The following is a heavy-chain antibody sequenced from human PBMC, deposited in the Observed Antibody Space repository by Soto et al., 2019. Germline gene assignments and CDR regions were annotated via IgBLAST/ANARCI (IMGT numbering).Heavy chain of an antibody. J-gene: IGHJ4*02. D-gene: IGHD3-10*01. V-gene: IGHV3-23*01. CDR3: AKVGPYGSGSYVNFDY. CDR1: GFTFSIYV. Sequence: GGSLRLSCAASGFTFSIYVMSWVRQAPGKGLEWVSGISESGDTTYFADSVKGRFTISRDNSKNTLYLQMNSLRVEDTAVYYCAKVGPYGSGSYVNFDYWGQGNLVTVSS. CDR2: ISESGDTT.